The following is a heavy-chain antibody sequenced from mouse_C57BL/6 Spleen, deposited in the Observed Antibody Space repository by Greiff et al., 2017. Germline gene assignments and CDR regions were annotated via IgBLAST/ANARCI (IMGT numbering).Heavy chain of an antibody. J-gene: IGHJ4*01. CDR1: GYAFSSSW. CDR2: IYPGDGDT. V-gene: IGHV1-82*01. CDR3: ARATTVVEGYYAMDY. Sequence: QVQLKESGPELVKPGASVKISCKASGYAFSSSWMNWVKQRPGKGLEWIGRIYPGDGDTNYNGKFKGKATLTAEKSSSTAYMQLSSLTSEDSAVYFCARATTVVEGYYAMDYWGQGTSVTVSS. D-gene: IGHD1-1*01.